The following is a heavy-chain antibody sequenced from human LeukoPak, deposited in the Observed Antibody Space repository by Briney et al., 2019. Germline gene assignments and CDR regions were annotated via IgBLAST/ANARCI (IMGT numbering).Heavy chain of an antibody. CDR1: GGSISSYY. D-gene: IGHD3-22*01. CDR2: IYCSGST. V-gene: IGHV4-59*01. CDR3: ARDTPPRDTYYYDSSGYYLGAFDI. Sequence: PSETLSLTCTVSGGSISSYYWSWIRQPPGKGLEWIGYIYCSGSTNYNPSLKSRVTISVDTSKNQFSLKLSSVTAADTAVYYCARDTPPRDTYYYDSSGYYLGAFDIWGQGTMVTVSS. J-gene: IGHJ3*02.